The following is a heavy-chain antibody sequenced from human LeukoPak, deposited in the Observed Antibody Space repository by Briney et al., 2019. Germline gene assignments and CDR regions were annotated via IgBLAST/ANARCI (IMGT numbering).Heavy chain of an antibody. V-gene: IGHV1-46*01. CDR3: ARSITRITIFGVVSPCGY. CDR1: GYTFTSYY. J-gene: IGHJ4*02. D-gene: IGHD3-3*01. CDR2: INPSGGST. Sequence: ASVKVSCKASGYTFTSYYMRWVRHTPEQGLEWMGIINPSGGSTSYAQKFQGRVTMSRDTSTSTVYMELSSLRSEDTAVYYCARSITRITIFGVVSPCGYWGQGTLVTVSS.